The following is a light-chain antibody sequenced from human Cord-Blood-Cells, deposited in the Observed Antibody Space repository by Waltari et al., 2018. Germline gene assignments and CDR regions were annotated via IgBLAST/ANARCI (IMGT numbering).Light chain of an antibody. CDR2: GAS. CDR3: QQYNNWALYT. V-gene: IGKV3-15*01. CDR1: QSVSSK. Sequence: EIVMTQSPATLSVSQGERATLSCRASQSVSSKLAWYQQKPGQAPRLLIYGASTRATGIPARSSGSGSETEFTFTISSVQSEDFAVYYCQQYNNWALYTFGQGTKLEIK. J-gene: IGKJ2*01.